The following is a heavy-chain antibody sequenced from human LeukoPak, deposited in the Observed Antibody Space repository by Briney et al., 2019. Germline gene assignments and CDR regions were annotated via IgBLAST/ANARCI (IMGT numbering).Heavy chain of an antibody. J-gene: IGHJ5*02. D-gene: IGHD1-1*01. Sequence: SETLSLTCTVSGGSISSTSYYWGWIRQPPGKGLEWIGNIYYSGSTYYNPSLKSRVTISVDTSKNQFSLKLSSVTAADTAVYYCATLTTPGWSNPWGQGTLVTVSS. CDR1: GGSISSTSYY. CDR3: ATLTTPGWSNP. V-gene: IGHV4-39*07. CDR2: IYYSGST.